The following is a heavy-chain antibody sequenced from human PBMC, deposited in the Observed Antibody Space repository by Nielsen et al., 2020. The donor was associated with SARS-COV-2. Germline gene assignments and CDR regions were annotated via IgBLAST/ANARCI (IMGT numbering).Heavy chain of an antibody. J-gene: IGHJ4*02. Sequence: GESLKISCAASGFTFSSYAMSWVRQAPGKGLEWVSAISGSGGSTYYADSVKGRFTISRDNSKNTLYLQMNSLRAEDTAVYYCARGLGEVADYWGQGALVTVSS. CDR2: ISGSGGST. V-gene: IGHV3-23*01. CDR1: GFTFSSYA. CDR3: ARGLGEVADY. D-gene: IGHD3-10*01.